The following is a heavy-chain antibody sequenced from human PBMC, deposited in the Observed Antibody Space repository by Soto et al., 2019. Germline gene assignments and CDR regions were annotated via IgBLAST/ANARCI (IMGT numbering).Heavy chain of an antibody. CDR3: ARELNTDSSAYYSFAY. D-gene: IGHD3-22*01. CDR2: VGTNNDNT. J-gene: IGHJ4*02. CDR1: GYTFTAYG. V-gene: IGHV1-18*01. Sequence: QVQMAQSGPEVKMPGASVKVSCKTSGYTFTAYGLAWLRQAPGQRPEWMGWVGTNNDNTNYAEKFQDRVTMTTDTSTATTYMELRSLRSDDTAVYYCARELNTDSSAYYSFAYWGQGTLVTVSS.